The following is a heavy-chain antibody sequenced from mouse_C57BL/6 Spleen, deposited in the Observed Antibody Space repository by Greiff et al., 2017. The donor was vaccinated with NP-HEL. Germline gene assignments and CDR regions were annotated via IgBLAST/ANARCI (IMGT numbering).Heavy chain of an antibody. CDR1: GYTFTDYE. CDR3: TIITTVGRYFDG. Sequence: QVQLQQSGAELVRPGASVTLSCKASGYTFTDYEMHWVKQTPVHGLEWIGAIDPETGGTAYNQKFKGKAILTADKSSSTAYRELRSLTSEDSAVYYCTIITTVGRYFDGWGTGTTVTVSS. J-gene: IGHJ1*03. D-gene: IGHD1-1*01. CDR2: IDPETGGT. V-gene: IGHV1-15*01.